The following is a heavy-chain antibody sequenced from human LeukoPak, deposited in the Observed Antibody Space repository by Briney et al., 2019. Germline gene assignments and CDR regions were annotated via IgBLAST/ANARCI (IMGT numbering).Heavy chain of an antibody. V-gene: IGHV3-48*04. D-gene: IGHD6-13*01. J-gene: IGHJ4*02. CDR1: GFIISSYW. CDR3: ASEYSSSWYEDY. Sequence: SGGSLRLSCEASGFIISSYWIHWVRQAPGKGLVWVSYISSSSSTIYYADSVKGRFTISRDNAKNSLYLQMNSLRAEDTAVYYCASEYSSSWYEDYWGQGTLVTVSS. CDR2: ISSSSSTI.